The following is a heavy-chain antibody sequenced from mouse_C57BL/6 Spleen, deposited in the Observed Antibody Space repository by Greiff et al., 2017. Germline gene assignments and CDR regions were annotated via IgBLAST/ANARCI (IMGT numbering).Heavy chain of an antibody. Sequence: VQGVESGPGLVQPSQSLSITCTVSGFSLTSYGVHWVRQPPGKGLEWLGVIWSGGSTDYNAAFISRLSISKDNSKSQVFFKMNSLQADDTAIYYCAKSGDLSYYFDYWGQGTTLTVSS. CDR3: AKSGDLSYYFDY. CDR1: GFSLTSYG. J-gene: IGHJ2*01. CDR2: IWSGGST. V-gene: IGHV2-4*01. D-gene: IGHD2-3*01.